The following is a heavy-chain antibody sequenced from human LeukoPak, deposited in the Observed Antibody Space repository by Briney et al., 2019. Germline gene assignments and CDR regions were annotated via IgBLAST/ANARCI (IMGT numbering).Heavy chain of an antibody. V-gene: IGHV3-30-3*01. CDR2: ISHDAVNR. J-gene: IGHJ6*02. CDR1: GFTFYYYS. CDR3: ARGSYCSGGSCYDYSYYGMDV. D-gene: IGHD2-15*01. Sequence: GGSLRLSCAASGFTFYYYSMHRVRQSPGKGLEWLAVISHDAVNRYYLESEKGRFSISRDNSLDTVYLHMNNLRPDDTAVYYCARGSYCSGGSCYDYSYYGMDVWGQGTTVTVSS.